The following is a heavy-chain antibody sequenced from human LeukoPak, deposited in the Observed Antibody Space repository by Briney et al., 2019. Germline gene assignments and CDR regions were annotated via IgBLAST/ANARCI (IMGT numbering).Heavy chain of an antibody. J-gene: IGHJ3*01. V-gene: IGHV4-61*02. D-gene: IGHD3-22*01. CDR1: GGSISSGGYS. CDR2: IYTNGNT. CDR3: ARDLSPRVGNSSGYSL. Sequence: PSQTLSLTCAVSGGSISSGGYSWSWIRQPAGKGLEWIGRIYTNGNTNYNPSLKSRVTMSVDTSKNQFSLKLTSVTAADTAVYYCARDLSPRVGNSSGYSLWGQGTMVTVSS.